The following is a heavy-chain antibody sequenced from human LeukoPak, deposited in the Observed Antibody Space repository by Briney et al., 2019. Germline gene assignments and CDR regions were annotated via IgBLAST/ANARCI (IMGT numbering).Heavy chain of an antibody. Sequence: PSGTLSLSCTDSGGSGSSGSYYWSWIRQPPGKGLQWHGYIYYSGRTNYNPALKTRVTISVDTSKHQFSLKLSSVTAADTAVYYCARVAYYYDSSGYSYYFDYWGQGTLVTVSS. CDR1: GGSGSSGSYY. CDR2: IYYSGRT. V-gene: IGHV4-61*01. CDR3: ARVAYYYDSSGYSYYFDY. J-gene: IGHJ4*02. D-gene: IGHD3-22*01.